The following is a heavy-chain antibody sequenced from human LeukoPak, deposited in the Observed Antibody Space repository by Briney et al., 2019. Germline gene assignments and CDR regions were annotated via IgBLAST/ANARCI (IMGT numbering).Heavy chain of an antibody. V-gene: IGHV3-48*01. D-gene: IGHD5-18*01. CDR2: ISSSSTI. CDR3: ARGHSYGRYYFDY. CDR1: GLTFSSYS. Sequence: GGSLRLSCAASGLTFSSYSMNWVRQAPGKGLEWVSYISSSSTIYYADSVKGRFTISRDNAKNSLYLQMNSLRAEDTAVYYCARGHSYGRYYFDYWGQGTLVTVSS. J-gene: IGHJ4*02.